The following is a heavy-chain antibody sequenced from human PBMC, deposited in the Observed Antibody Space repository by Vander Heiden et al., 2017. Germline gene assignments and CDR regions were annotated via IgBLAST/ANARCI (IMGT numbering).Heavy chain of an antibody. V-gene: IGHV4-59*08. J-gene: IGHJ4*02. CDR1: GAPVTRQH. D-gene: IGHD5-12*01. CDR2: IFYSGST. CDR3: ARLRDGYNSFDY. Sequence: QVQLQESGPGLVKYSETLSPPCPVPGAPVTRQHGSWYRRPPGKGLEWIGYIFYSGSTNYNPTLKSRVTISVDTSKNQFSLRLSSVTAADTAVYYCARLRDGYNSFDYWGQGTLVTVSS.